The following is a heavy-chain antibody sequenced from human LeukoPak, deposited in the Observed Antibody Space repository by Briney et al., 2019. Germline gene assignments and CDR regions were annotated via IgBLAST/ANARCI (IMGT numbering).Heavy chain of an antibody. CDR3: ATLVGRGPFFFY. V-gene: IGHV5-51*01. CDR2: IYPGDSDT. D-gene: IGHD6-6*01. J-gene: IGHJ4*02. Sequence: ESLKISLKGSGYSYSSYWIRWVRHVPGKGLEYMGIIYPGDSDTRYSPSFQGQVNISADKFISTAYLQWSSLKASDTAMYYCATLVGRGPFFFYWAQEPLVTVSS. CDR1: GYSYSSYW.